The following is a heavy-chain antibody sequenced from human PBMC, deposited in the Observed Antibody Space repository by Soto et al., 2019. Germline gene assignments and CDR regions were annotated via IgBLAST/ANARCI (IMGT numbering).Heavy chain of an antibody. J-gene: IGHJ3*02. CDR1: GFTFSGHW. D-gene: IGHD2-2*01. CDR2: INTDGGSS. CDR3: EREAGYCSRTSCYRRAFDT. Sequence: EVQLVESGGDLVQPGGSLRLSCAASGFTFSGHWMHWVRQVPGKGLEWVSRINTDGGSSAYADSVKGRFTISRDNAKNTLYLQMKGLRAEDTAVYYCEREAGYCSRTSCYRRAFDTWGQGTKVTVSS. V-gene: IGHV3-74*03.